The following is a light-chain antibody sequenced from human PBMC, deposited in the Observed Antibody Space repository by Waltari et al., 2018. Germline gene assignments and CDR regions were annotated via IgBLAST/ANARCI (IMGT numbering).Light chain of an antibody. CDR2: DVT. CDR3: SSFTSSTTGI. V-gene: IGLV2-14*03. CDR1: SSDSGGYNY. Sequence: SALTQPDSVSGSPGQSITISCSVISSDSGGYNYVSWYQQHPGEAPKVIIYDVTNRPSGVSNRFSGSKSGSSASLIISGLQPEDEAVYYCSSFTSSTTGIFGGGTKLTVL. J-gene: IGLJ2*01.